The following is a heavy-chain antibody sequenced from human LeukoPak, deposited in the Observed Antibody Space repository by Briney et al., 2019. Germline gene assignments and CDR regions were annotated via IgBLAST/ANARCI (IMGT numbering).Heavy chain of an antibody. J-gene: IGHJ4*02. V-gene: IGHV4-38-2*02. Sequence: PSETLSLTCTVSGGSISSYYWSWIRQPPGKGLEWIGSIYHSGSTYYNPSLKSRVTISVDTSKNQFSLKLSSVTAADTAVYYCARDKSSSWYYWGQGTLVTVSS. CDR2: IYHSGST. D-gene: IGHD6-13*01. CDR3: ARDKSSSWYY. CDR1: GGSISSYY.